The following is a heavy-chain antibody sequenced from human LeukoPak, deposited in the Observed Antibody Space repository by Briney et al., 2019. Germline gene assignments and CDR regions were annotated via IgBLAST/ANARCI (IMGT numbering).Heavy chain of an antibody. CDR2: IKSDSSFP. V-gene: IGHV3-74*01. Sequence: GGSLRLSCAAWGFTFSSYWMKWVGHAPGRGRVWVSLIKSDSSFPPSAASVTRRFTLSRDNAASTPYLQMNSLRAEDTALYYCVRETYGSASDWGQGTLATVSS. CDR1: GFTFSSYW. CDR3: VRETYGSASD. J-gene: IGHJ4*02. D-gene: IGHD3-10*01.